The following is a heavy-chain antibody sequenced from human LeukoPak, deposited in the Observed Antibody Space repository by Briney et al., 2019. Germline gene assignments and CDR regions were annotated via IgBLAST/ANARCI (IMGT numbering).Heavy chain of an antibody. CDR1: GGSISTYY. D-gene: IGHD6-25*01. Sequence: PSETLSLTCTVSGGSISTYYWSWIRQPPGKGLEWIGYIYYSGSTSYNPSLKSRVTISVDTSKNQFSLKLTSVTAADTAVYYFATCSGGYYSYYYYMDVWGKGTTVTVSS. CDR2: IYYSGST. V-gene: IGHV4-59*08. CDR3: ATCSGGYYSYYYYMDV. J-gene: IGHJ6*03.